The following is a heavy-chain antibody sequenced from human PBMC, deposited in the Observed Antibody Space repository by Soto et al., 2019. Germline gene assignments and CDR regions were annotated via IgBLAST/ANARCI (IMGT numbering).Heavy chain of an antibody. CDR1: GFTFSSSG. D-gene: IGHD6-19*01. J-gene: IGHJ6*02. CDR3: ARGRGQWLAPEGSYGMDV. CDR2: IWYDGSNK. Sequence: QVQLVESGGGVVQPGRSLRLSCAASGFTFSSSGMHWVRQAPGKGLEWVAFIWYDGSNKYYADSVKGRFTISRDNSKNRRYLQTDSVAAEDTAVYYCARGRGQWLAPEGSYGMDVWGQGTTVTVSS. V-gene: IGHV3-33*01.